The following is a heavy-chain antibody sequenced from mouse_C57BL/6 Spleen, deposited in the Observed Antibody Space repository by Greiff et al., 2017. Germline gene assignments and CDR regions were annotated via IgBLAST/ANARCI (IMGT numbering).Heavy chain of an antibody. V-gene: IGHV1-82*01. CDR3: ARNARTGYAMDY. Sequence: QVQLQQSGPELVKPGASVKISCKASGYAFSSSWMNWVKQRPGKGLEWIGRIYPGDGDTNYNGKFKGKATLTADKSSSTAYMQLSSLTSEDSAVYFCARNARTGYAMDYWGQGTSVTVSS. D-gene: IGHD4-1*01. CDR2: IYPGDGDT. J-gene: IGHJ4*01. CDR1: GYAFSSSW.